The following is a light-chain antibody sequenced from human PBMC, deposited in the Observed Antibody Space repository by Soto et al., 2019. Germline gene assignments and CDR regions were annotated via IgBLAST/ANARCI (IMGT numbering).Light chain of an antibody. CDR3: QQRSNWPVT. V-gene: IGKV3-11*01. CDR2: DAS. CDR1: QSVSSY. J-gene: IGKJ1*01. Sequence: EIVLTQSPATLSLSPGEGATLSCRASQSVSSYLAWYQQKPGQAPRLLIYDASNRATGIPARFSGSGSGTDFTLIISSLEPEDLAVYYCQQRSNWPVTFGRGTKVEVK.